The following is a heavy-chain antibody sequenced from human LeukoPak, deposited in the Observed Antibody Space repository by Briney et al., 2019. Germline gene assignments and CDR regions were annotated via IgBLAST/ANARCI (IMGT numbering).Heavy chain of an antibody. Sequence: SVKVSCKASGGTFSSYAISWVRQAPGQGLEWMGGIIPIFGTANYAQKFQGRVTITADESTSTAYMELSSLRSEDTAVYYCARHDYYDSSGYYPPRYYYYYMDVWGKGTTVTISS. V-gene: IGHV1-69*13. D-gene: IGHD3-22*01. CDR3: ARHDYYDSSGYYPPRYYYYYMDV. J-gene: IGHJ6*03. CDR1: GGTFSSYA. CDR2: IIPIFGTA.